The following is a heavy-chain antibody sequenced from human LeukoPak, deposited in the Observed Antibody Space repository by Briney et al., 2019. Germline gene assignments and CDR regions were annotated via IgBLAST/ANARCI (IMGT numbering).Heavy chain of an antibody. Sequence: GGSLRLSCAVSGFSLSDYGIHWVRQAPGKGLEWVAFIAYDGTSKFYADSVKGRFTISRDNSKNTLYLQMNSLRAEDTAVYYCAKDSVMGGLDYWGQGTLVTVSS. CDR3: AKDSVMGGLDY. D-gene: IGHD3-16*01. CDR2: IAYDGTSK. J-gene: IGHJ4*02. V-gene: IGHV3-30*02. CDR1: GFSLSDYG.